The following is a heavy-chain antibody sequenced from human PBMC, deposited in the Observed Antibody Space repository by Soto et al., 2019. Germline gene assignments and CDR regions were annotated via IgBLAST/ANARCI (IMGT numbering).Heavy chain of an antibody. D-gene: IGHD3-16*01. V-gene: IGHV1-69*02. CDR2: IIPILGIA. J-gene: IGHJ6*02. CDR3: ASDDPGESLDTFSYFGLDV. Sequence: GASVKVSCKASGGTFSSYTISWVRQAPGQGLEWMGRIIPILGIANYAQKFQGRVTITADKSTSTAYMELSSLRSEDTAVYFCASDDPGESLDTFSYFGLDVWGRGTTVTVSS. CDR1: GGTFSSYT.